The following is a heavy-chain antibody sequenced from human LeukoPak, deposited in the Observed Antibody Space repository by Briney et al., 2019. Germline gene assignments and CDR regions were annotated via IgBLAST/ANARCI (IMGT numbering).Heavy chain of an antibody. CDR2: IRYDGSNK. CDR1: GFTFSSYG. D-gene: IGHD1-26*01. J-gene: IGHJ4*02. CDR3: AKEALIVGANGYFDY. V-gene: IGHV3-30*02. Sequence: PGGSLRLSCAASGFTFSSYGMHWVRQAPGKGLEWVAFIRYDGSNKYYADSVKGRFTISRDNSKNTLYLQMNSLRAEDTAVYYCAKEALIVGANGYFDYWGQGTLVTVSS.